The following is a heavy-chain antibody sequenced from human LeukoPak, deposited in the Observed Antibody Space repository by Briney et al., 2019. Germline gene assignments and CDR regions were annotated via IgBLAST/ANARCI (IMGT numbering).Heavy chain of an antibody. CDR2: ISGSSTYI. CDR3: AREWSAHYYYDSSGYFI. D-gene: IGHD3-22*01. CDR1: GFTFSSYS. V-gene: IGHV3-21*01. Sequence: GGSLRLSCAASGFTFSSYSMNWVRQAPGKGLEWVSSISGSSTYIYYADSVKGRFTISRDNAKNSLYLQMNSLRAEDTAVYYCAREWSAHYYYDSSGYFIWGQGTLVTVYS. J-gene: IGHJ4*02.